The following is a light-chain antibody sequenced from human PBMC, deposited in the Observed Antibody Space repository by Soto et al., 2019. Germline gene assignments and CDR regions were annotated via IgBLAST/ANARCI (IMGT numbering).Light chain of an antibody. CDR3: QQSYSSPFT. J-gene: IGKJ3*01. Sequence: DIQLTQSPSFLSASVGDRVTITCRASQGISSYLAWYQQKPGKAPKLLIYAASTLQSRVPSRFSGSGSGTEFTLTISSLQPEDFATYYCQQSYSSPFTFGPGTKVEIK. V-gene: IGKV1-9*01. CDR1: QGISSY. CDR2: AAS.